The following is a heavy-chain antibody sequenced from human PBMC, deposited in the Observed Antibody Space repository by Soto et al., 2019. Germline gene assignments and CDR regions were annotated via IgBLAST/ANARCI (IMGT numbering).Heavy chain of an antibody. V-gene: IGHV1-69*01. CDR2: IIPIFGTA. D-gene: IGHD3-22*01. CDR1: GGTFSSYA. J-gene: IGHJ6*02. Sequence: QVQLVQSRAEVKKPGSSVKVSCKASGGTFSSYAISWVRQAPGQGLEWMGGIIPIFGTANYAQKFQGRVTITADESTSTAYMELSSLRSEDTAVYYCARLLLVVITRGYYYYYGMDVWGQGTTVTVSS. CDR3: ARLLLVVITRGYYYYYGMDV.